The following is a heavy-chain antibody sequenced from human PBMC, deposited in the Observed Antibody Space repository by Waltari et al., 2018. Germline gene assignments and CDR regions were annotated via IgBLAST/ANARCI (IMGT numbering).Heavy chain of an antibody. J-gene: IGHJ4*02. Sequence: EVQLVQSGAEVKKPGESLKISCQASGYSPTTYWIAWVRQMPGKGLEWMGSIYTGDSETTYSPSFRGRVILSADKSSNTAYLQWTTLKSSDTAVYYCARDGQGVPWYFDYWGQGTLVTVSS. CDR2: IYTGDSET. CDR1: GYSPTTYW. D-gene: IGHD3-10*01. CDR3: ARDGQGVPWYFDY. V-gene: IGHV5-51*01.